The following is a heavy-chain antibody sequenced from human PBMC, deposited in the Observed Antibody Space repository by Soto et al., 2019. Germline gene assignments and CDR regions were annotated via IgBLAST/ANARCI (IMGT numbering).Heavy chain of an antibody. CDR1: GFSLNTGGVG. CDR3: VRNWRYYGGDYYYGMDA. CDR2: IYWDDDE. V-gene: IGHV2-5*02. J-gene: IGHJ6*02. D-gene: IGHD3-10*01. Sequence: ITLKESGPTLVKPTQTLTLTCTFSGFSLNTGGVGVGWVRQPRGKAMEWLALIYWDDDERYRPSLRSGLNITKDTINNQVVLTMTNMDPEDTATYRCVRNWRYYGGDYYYGMDAWGQGTTVTVSS.